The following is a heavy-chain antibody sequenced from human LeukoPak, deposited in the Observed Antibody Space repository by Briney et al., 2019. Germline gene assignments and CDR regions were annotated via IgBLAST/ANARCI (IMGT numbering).Heavy chain of an antibody. CDR2: ISAYNGNT. J-gene: IGHJ4*02. Sequence: AASVKVSCKASGYTFTSYGISWVRQAPGQGLEWMGWISAYNGNTNYAQKLQGRVTMTSDTSTSTAYMELRSLRSDDTAVYYCAKYYYDSSGYYSPFDYWGQGTLVTVSS. D-gene: IGHD3-22*01. CDR1: GYTFTSYG. CDR3: AKYYYDSSGYYSPFDY. V-gene: IGHV1-18*01.